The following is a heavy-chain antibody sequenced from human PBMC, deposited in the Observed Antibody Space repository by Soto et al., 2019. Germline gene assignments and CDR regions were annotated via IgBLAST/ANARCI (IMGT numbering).Heavy chain of an antibody. V-gene: IGHV3-23*01. D-gene: IGHD2-15*01. J-gene: IGHJ6*02. CDR2: ISGSGDST. Sequence: PGGSLRLSCAASGFNFDDYAMHWVRQIPGKGLEWVSAISGSGDSTYYADSVKGRFTISRDNSKNTLYPQMNSLRAEDTAVYFCAKKGRVCRGATCYSSYYYYPMDVWGQGTTVTVSS. CDR3: AKKGRVCRGATCYSSYYYYPMDV. CDR1: GFNFDDYA.